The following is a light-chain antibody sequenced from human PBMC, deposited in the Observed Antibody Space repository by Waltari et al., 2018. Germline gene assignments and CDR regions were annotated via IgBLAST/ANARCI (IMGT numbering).Light chain of an antibody. V-gene: IGKV1-6*02. CDR2: GAD. CDR3: LQDYIYPRT. CDR1: QGIRVD. Sequence: AIQLTQSPSSLSASVGDKVTITGRSSQGIRVDLAWYQQKPGKAPKLLIYGADSLQSGVPTRFSGSSSGSDFTLTISSLQPEDSATYYCLQDYIYPRTFGQGTKVELK. J-gene: IGKJ1*01.